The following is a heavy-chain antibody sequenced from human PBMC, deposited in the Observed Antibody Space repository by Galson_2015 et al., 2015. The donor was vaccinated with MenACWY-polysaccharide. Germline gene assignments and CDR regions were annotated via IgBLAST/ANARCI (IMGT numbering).Heavy chain of an antibody. CDR2: ISSSSSYI. CDR1: GFTFSSYS. V-gene: IGHV3-21*01. Sequence: SLRLSCAASGFTFSSYSMNWVRQAPGKGLEWVSSISSSSSYIYYADSVKGRFTISRDNAKNSLYLQMNSLRAEGTAVYYCARATDSSGWGYFDYWGQGTLVTVSS. D-gene: IGHD6-19*01. J-gene: IGHJ4*02. CDR3: ARATDSSGWGYFDY.